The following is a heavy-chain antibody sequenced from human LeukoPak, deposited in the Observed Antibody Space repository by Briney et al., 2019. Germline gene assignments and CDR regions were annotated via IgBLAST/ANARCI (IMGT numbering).Heavy chain of an antibody. V-gene: IGHV4-59*08. CDR2: IYDNGNT. J-gene: IGHJ2*01. CDR1: GGSISGYI. Sequence: SETLSLTCTVSGGSISGYIWSWIRQPPGRGLEWIAYIYDNGNTKYNPSLESRVTITLDTSKTQFSLRLNSVTAADTAVYHCVRLSVVSPHRYFDVWGRGTLVTVSS. D-gene: IGHD4-23*01. CDR3: VRLSVVSPHRYFDV.